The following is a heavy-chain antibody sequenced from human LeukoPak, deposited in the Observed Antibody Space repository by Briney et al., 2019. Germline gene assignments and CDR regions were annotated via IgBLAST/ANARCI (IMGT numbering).Heavy chain of an antibody. D-gene: IGHD6-19*01. CDR2: MNTNSGNT. CDR3: TRGSSGRRDN. J-gene: IGHJ4*02. Sequence: ASVKVSCKASGYTFTSCDINWVRQATGQGLEWMGWMNTNSGNTGYGQSFQGRITMTRDISIGTAYMELSNLTSEDTAIYYCTRGSSGRRDNWGQGTLVTVSA. CDR1: GYTFTSCD. V-gene: IGHV1-8*01.